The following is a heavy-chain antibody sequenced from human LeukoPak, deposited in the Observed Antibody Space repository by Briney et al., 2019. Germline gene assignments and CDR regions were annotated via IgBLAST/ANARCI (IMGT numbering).Heavy chain of an antibody. D-gene: IGHD3-10*01. CDR3: AKDLRFGDYLEDY. CDR2: INPSGGST. Sequence: ASVKVSCKASGYTFTSYYMHWVRQAPGQGLEWMGIINPSGGSTSYAQKFQGRVTITADKSTSTAYMELSSLRAEDMAVYYCAKDLRFGDYLEDYWGQGTLVTVSS. J-gene: IGHJ4*02. CDR1: GYTFTSYY. V-gene: IGHV1-46*01.